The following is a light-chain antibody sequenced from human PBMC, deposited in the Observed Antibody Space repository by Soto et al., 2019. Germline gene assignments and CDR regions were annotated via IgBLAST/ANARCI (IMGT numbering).Light chain of an antibody. CDR1: SSDVGNYNL. V-gene: IGLV2-23*01. J-gene: IGLJ3*02. CDR2: EGS. CDR3: CSYAGSSTWV. Sequence: QSALTQPASVSGSPGQSITISCTGSSSDVGNYNLVSWYQQHPGKAPKLMIYEGSKRPSGVSNRFSGSKSGNTASLTISGLQAEDEADYYCCSYAGSSTWVFGEGTKLTVL.